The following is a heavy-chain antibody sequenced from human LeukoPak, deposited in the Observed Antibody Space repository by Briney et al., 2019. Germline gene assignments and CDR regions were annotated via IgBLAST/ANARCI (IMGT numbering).Heavy chain of an antibody. J-gene: IGHJ6*02. D-gene: IGHD3-10*01. V-gene: IGHV1-69*01. CDR2: IIPIFGTA. CDR3: ARLITMVRGVIITFYGMDV. CDR1: GGTFSSYA. Sequence: SVKVSCKASGGTFSSYAISWVRRAPGQGLEWMGGIIPIFGTANYAQKFQGRVTITADESTSTAYMELSSLRSEDTAVYYCARLITMVRGVIITFYGMDVWGQGTTVTVSS.